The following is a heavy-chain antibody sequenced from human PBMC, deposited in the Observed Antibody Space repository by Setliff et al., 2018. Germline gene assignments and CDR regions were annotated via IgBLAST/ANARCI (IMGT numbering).Heavy chain of an antibody. D-gene: IGHD2-2*01. CDR3: TRGGERYHTAN. CDR2: IYHGGNP. Sequence: PSETLSLTCAVSGVSVNSLTWWSWVRQTPGKGLEWIGFIYHGGNPKFNPSVNYNPSLKSRVTMSIDKSKNQFSLNLRSVTAADTAVYYCTRGGERYHTANWGQGLLVTVSS. V-gene: IGHV4-28*03. CDR1: GVSVNSLTW. J-gene: IGHJ4*02.